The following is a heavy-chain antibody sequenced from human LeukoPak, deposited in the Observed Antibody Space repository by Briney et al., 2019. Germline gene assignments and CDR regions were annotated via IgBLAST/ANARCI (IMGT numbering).Heavy chain of an antibody. CDR1: GFTFSSYA. D-gene: IGHD3-16*01. J-gene: IGHJ4*02. V-gene: IGHV3-64*01. CDR3: ARRGAVSGGSDY. Sequence: GGSLRLSCAASGFTFSSYAMHWVRQAPGKGLGYVSVISSNGGSTYYANSVKGRFTISRDNSKNTLYLQMGSLRAEDMAVYYCARRGAVSGGSDYWGQGTLVTVSS. CDR2: ISSNGGST.